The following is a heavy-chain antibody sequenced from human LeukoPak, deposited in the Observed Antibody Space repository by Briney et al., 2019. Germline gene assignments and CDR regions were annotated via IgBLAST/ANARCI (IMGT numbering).Heavy chain of an antibody. Sequence: GGSLRLSCAASGFTFSSYSTNWVRQAPGKGLEWVSYISSSSSTIYYADSVKGRFTISRDNAKNSLYLQMNSLRAVDTAVYYCARLSYSSGWYEDYWGQGTLVTVSS. CDR2: ISSSSSTI. CDR1: GFTFSSYS. V-gene: IGHV3-48*04. CDR3: ARLSYSSGWYEDY. D-gene: IGHD6-19*01. J-gene: IGHJ4*02.